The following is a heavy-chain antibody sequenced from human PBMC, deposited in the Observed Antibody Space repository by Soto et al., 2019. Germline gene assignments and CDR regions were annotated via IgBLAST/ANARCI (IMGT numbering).Heavy chain of an antibody. CDR3: ASFGVASMNWFDP. CDR2: IDYSGTT. J-gene: IGHJ5*02. D-gene: IGHD3-3*01. CDR1: GVSISNVDYY. Sequence: TLSLNCTLSGVSISNVDYYCTWIGNSPGKGLEWIGCIDYSGTTYYNPSLKSRVTISEDTSKNQFSLKLTSVAAADTAMYYCASFGVASMNWFDPLGQGTLVTVSS. V-gene: IGHV4-30-4*01.